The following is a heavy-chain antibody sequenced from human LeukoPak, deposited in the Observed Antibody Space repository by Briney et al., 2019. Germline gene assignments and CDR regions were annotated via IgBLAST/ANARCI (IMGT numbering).Heavy chain of an antibody. CDR2: ISSSSSYT. V-gene: IGHV3-21*05. CDR3: ARDEGFGELLYGMDV. J-gene: IGHJ6*04. Sequence: PGGSLRLSCAASGFNFHSHEMNWVRQAPGKGLEWVSYISSSSSYTNYADSVKGRFTISRDNAKNLLYLQMNSLRAEDTAVYYCARDEGFGELLYGMDVWGKGTTVTVSS. D-gene: IGHD3-10*01. CDR1: GFNFHSHE.